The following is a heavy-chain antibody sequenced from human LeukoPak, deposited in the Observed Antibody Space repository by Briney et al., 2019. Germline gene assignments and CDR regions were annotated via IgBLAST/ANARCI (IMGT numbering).Heavy chain of an antibody. D-gene: IGHD2-2*02. J-gene: IGHJ5*02. CDR1: GGSISSYY. CDR3: ARDQAAVPAAIIYWFDP. Sequence: TTSETLSLTCTVSGGSISSYYWSWIRQPAGKGLEWIGRIYTSGSTNYNPSLKSRVTMSVDTSKNQFSLKLSSVTAADTAVYYCARDQAAVPAAIIYWFDPWGQGTLVTVSS. CDR2: IYTSGST. V-gene: IGHV4-4*07.